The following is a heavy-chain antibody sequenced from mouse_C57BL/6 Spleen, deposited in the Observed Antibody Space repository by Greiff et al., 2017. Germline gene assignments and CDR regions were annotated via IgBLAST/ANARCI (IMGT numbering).Heavy chain of an antibody. D-gene: IGHD1-1*02. CDR1: GYTFTSYW. Sequence: QVQLQQPGTELVKPGASVKLSCKASGYTFTSYWMHWVKQRPGQGLEWIGNINPSNGGTNYNEKFKNKATLTVDKSSSTAYMQLSSLTSEDSAVYYCARSLYGLYWYFDVWGTGTTVTVSS. CDR3: ARSLYGLYWYFDV. CDR2: INPSNGGT. V-gene: IGHV1-53*01. J-gene: IGHJ1*03.